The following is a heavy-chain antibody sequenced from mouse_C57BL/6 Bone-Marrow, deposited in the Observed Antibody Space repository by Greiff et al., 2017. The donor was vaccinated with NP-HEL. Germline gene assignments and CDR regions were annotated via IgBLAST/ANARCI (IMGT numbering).Heavy chain of an antibody. Sequence: EVMLVESGGGLVKPGGSLKLSCAASGFTFSSYAMSWVRQTPEKRLEWVATISDGGSYTYYPDNVKGRFTLSRDNAKNNLYLQMSHLKSEDTAMYYCARGPGTWAMDYWGQGTSVTVSS. CDR1: GFTFSSYA. D-gene: IGHD4-1*01. CDR2: ISDGGSYT. CDR3: ARGPGTWAMDY. J-gene: IGHJ4*01. V-gene: IGHV5-4*03.